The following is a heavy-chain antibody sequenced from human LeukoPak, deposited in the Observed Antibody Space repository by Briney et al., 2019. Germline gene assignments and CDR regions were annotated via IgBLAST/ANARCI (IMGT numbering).Heavy chain of an antibody. CDR2: ISSGSGTI. Sequence: GGSLRLSCAASGFTFSSYSMNWVRLVPGRGLEWISYISSGSGTIYHADSVRGRFTVSRDNAKNSLYLQMSSLKHDDTAVYYCARAFGWEKTVAPYADYWGQGTPVIVSS. CDR3: ARAFGWEKTVAPYADY. J-gene: IGHJ4*02. V-gene: IGHV3-48*02. CDR1: GFTFSSYS. D-gene: IGHD2-2*01.